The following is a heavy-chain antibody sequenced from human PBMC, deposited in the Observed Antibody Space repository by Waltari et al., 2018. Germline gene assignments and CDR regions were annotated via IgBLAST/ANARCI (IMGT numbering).Heavy chain of an antibody. CDR1: GGSISSSSSY. J-gene: IGHJ4*02. CDR3: ASTVYYDSSGWTYYFDY. CDR2: IYYIGST. D-gene: IGHD3-22*01. V-gene: IGHV4-39*01. Sequence: QLQLQESGPGLVKPSETLSLTCTVSGGSISSSSSYWGWIRQPPGKGLEWSGGIYYIGSTYYNPSLKSRVTISVDTSKNQFSLKLSSVTAADTAVYYCASTVYYDSSGWTYYFDYWGQGTLVTVSS.